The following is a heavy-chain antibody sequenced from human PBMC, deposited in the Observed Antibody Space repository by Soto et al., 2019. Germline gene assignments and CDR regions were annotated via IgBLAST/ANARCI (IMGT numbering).Heavy chain of an antibody. CDR1: GGSFSGYY. CDR3: ARGAIVGYIGWYYYYGMDV. J-gene: IGHJ6*02. D-gene: IGHD1-26*01. Sequence: SETLSLTCAVYGGSFSGYYWSWIRQPPGKGLEWIGEINHSGSTNYNPSLKSRVAISVDTSKNQFSLKLSSVTAADTAVYYCARGAIVGYIGWYYYYGMDVWGQGTTVTVSS. CDR2: INHSGST. V-gene: IGHV4-34*01.